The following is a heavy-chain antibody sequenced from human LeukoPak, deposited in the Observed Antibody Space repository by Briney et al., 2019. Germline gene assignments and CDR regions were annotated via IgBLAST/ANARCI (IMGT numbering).Heavy chain of an antibody. CDR2: INPNSGGT. Sequence: ASVKVSCKASGYTFTGYYMHWVRQASGQGLEWMGWINPNSGGTNYAQKFQGRVTMTRDTSISAAYMELSRLRSDDTAVYYCAYTAALNWFDPWGQGTLVTVSS. CDR1: GYTFTGYY. V-gene: IGHV1-2*02. J-gene: IGHJ5*02. CDR3: AYTAALNWFDP. D-gene: IGHD5-18*01.